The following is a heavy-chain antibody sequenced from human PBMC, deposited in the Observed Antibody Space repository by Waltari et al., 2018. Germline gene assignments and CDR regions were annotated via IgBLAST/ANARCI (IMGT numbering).Heavy chain of an antibody. D-gene: IGHD5-12*01. Sequence: QLQLPESGPGLVKPSETLSLTCTVSGGSIRSSSYYWGWIRQSPGKGLEWIGSIYYSGITYYNPTLKSRVTISGDTSKNQFSLKLSSVTAADTAVYYCARHWKKSGYRFDPWGQGTLVTVSS. CDR2: IYYSGIT. CDR3: ARHWKKSGYRFDP. CDR1: GGSIRSSSYY. J-gene: IGHJ5*02. V-gene: IGHV4-39*01.